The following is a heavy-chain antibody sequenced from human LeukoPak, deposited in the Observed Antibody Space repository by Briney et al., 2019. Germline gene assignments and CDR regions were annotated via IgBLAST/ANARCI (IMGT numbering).Heavy chain of an antibody. D-gene: IGHD2-2*01. CDR2: ISGSGGSI. CDR3: AKDPVYCSSTSCYFGGLNYFDY. CDR1: GFTFSNYA. J-gene: IGHJ4*02. Sequence: PGGSLRLSCAVSGFTFSNYAISWVRQAPGKGLEWVSAISGSGGSIYYADSVKGRFTISRDNSKNTLYLQMNSLRAEDTAVYYCAKDPVYCSSTSCYFGGLNYFDYWGQGTLVTVSS. V-gene: IGHV3-23*01.